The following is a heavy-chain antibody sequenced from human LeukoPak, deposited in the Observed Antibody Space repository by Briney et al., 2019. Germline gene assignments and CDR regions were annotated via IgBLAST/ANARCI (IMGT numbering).Heavy chain of an antibody. V-gene: IGHV3-23*01. CDR1: GFTFSSYA. Sequence: GGSLRLSCVASGFTFSSYAMSWVRQAPGKGLEWVSAISGSGGRTYYADSVKGRFTISRDNSKNTLYLQMNSLRAEDTAVYYCAKSITMIVVVMAAWGQGTLVTASS. D-gene: IGHD3-22*01. CDR3: AKSITMIVVVMAA. J-gene: IGHJ5*02. CDR2: ISGSGGRT.